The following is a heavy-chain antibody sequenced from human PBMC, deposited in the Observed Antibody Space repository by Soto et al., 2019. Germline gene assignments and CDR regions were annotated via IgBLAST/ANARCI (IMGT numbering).Heavy chain of an antibody. V-gene: IGHV1-69*01. J-gene: IGHJ4*02. CDR3: ARALSYYYDSSGYYRVTGFDY. CDR1: GGTFSSYA. D-gene: IGHD3-22*01. Sequence: QVQLVQSGAEVKKPGPSVKVSCKASGGTFSSYAISWVRQAPGQGLEWMGGIIPIFGTANYAQKFQVRVTITADESTSSAYMELSSLRSEDTAVYYCARALSYYYDSSGYYRVTGFDYWGQGTLVTVSA. CDR2: IIPIFGTA.